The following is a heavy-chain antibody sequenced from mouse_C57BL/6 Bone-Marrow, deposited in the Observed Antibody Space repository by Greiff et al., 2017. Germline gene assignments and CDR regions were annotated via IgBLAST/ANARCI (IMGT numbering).Heavy chain of an antibody. J-gene: IGHJ1*03. V-gene: IGHV5-9*01. Sequence: EVQLQESGGGLVEPGGSLKLSCAASGFTFSSYTMSWVRQTPEKRLQWVAAISGGGGNTYYPDSVKGRFTISRDNDKNILYLQMSSLRSEDTALYYCSRQVTTVLATKYFDVWGTGTTVTVSS. CDR2: ISGGGGNT. CDR3: SRQVTTVLATKYFDV. CDR1: GFTFSSYT. D-gene: IGHD1-1*01.